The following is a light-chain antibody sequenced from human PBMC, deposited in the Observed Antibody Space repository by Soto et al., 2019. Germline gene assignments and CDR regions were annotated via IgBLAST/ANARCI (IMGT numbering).Light chain of an antibody. J-gene: IGKJ5*01. Sequence: EIVLTQSPGTLSLSPGERATLSCRASQSVSSNNLAWYQQKPGQAPRLLIYGASSRATGIPARFSGSGPETDFTLTISSLEPEDFAVYYCQQRSNWPHSITFGQGTRLENK. CDR1: QSVSSNN. V-gene: IGKV3D-20*02. CDR3: QQRSNWPHSIT. CDR2: GAS.